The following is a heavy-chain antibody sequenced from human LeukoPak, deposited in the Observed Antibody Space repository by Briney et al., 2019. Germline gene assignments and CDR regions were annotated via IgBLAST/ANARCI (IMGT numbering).Heavy chain of an antibody. CDR2: ITADNGHS. J-gene: IGHJ4*02. D-gene: IGHD2-2*01. Sequence: ASVKVSCKDSGYPFTSYGITWVRQAPGQGLEWMGLITADNGHSNYAQKLQGRVTMTTDTSTGTVYMELRSLRSDDTAVYYCARGYCSSTVCYSLDYWGQGTLVTVSS. CDR1: GYPFTSYG. CDR3: ARGYCSSTVCYSLDY. V-gene: IGHV1-18*01.